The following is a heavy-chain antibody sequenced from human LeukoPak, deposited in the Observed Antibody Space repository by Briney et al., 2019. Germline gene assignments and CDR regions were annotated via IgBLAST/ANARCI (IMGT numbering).Heavy chain of an antibody. Sequence: GGSLRLSCAASGFTFDDYAMHWVRQAPGKGLEWVSLISWEGGTTYYADSVRGRFTIPRDNSKNSLYLQMDSLRTEDTAFYYCTRDSDYGSATNYFDHWGQGTLVSVSS. V-gene: IGHV3-43*01. CDR3: TRDSDYGSATNYFDH. CDR2: ISWEGGTT. D-gene: IGHD3-10*01. J-gene: IGHJ4*02. CDR1: GFTFDDYA.